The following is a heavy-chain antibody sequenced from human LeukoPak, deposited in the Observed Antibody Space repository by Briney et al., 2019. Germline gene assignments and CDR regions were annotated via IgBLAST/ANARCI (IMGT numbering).Heavy chain of an antibody. Sequence: LRLSCAAPGFNFCGYAMQWVRQAPGKGLEWVPGICWDSGSIGYADSVKGRFTISRDNAKNSLYLQMNGLRAEDTALYYCAKDLGQHYDFWSGYYENWGQGTLVTVSS. V-gene: IGHV3-9*01. CDR1: GFNFCGYA. D-gene: IGHD3-3*01. J-gene: IGHJ4*02. CDR2: ICWDSGSI. CDR3: AKDLGQHYDFWSGYYEN.